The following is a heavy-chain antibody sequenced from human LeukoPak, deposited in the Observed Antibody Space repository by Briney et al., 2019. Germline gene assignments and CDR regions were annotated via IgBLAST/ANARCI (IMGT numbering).Heavy chain of an antibody. D-gene: IGHD1-26*01. V-gene: IGHV3-23*01. Sequence: PGGSLRLSCAASGFTLSSYAMSWVRQAPGKGLEWVSAISGSGGSTYYADSVKGRFTISRDNSKNTLYPQMNSLRAEDTAVYYCAKLEGANYGMDVWGQGTTVTVSS. CDR3: AKLEGANYGMDV. CDR1: GFTLSSYA. CDR2: ISGSGGST. J-gene: IGHJ6*02.